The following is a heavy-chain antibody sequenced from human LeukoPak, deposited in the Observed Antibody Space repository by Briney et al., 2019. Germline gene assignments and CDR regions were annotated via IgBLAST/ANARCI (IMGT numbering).Heavy chain of an antibody. CDR2: IYYSGST. Sequence: SETLSLTCTVSGGSISSYYWSWIRQPPGKGLEWIGYIYYSGSTNYNPSLKSRVTMSVDTSKNQFSLKLSSVTAADTAVYYCARGVGSYDSSGYYRAAFDIWGQGTMVTVSS. J-gene: IGHJ3*02. D-gene: IGHD3-22*01. V-gene: IGHV4-59*12. CDR3: ARGVGSYDSSGYYRAAFDI. CDR1: GGSISSYY.